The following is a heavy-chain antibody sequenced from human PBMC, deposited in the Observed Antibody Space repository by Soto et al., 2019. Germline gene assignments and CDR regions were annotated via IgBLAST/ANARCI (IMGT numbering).Heavy chain of an antibody. J-gene: IGHJ5*02. D-gene: IGHD5-12*01. Sequence: AVKVSCKASGVTFRSYASTWVRQAPGQGLEWMGGIIPIFGTANYAQKFQGRVTITADESTSTAYMELSSRRSEDTAVYYWARGKVAERALNWFDPWGQGTLVTVSS. CDR1: GVTFRSYA. V-gene: IGHV1-69*13. CDR2: IIPIFGTA. CDR3: ARGKVAERALNWFDP.